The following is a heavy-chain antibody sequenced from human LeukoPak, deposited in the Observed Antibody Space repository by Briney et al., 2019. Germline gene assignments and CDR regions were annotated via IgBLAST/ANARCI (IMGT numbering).Heavy chain of an antibody. D-gene: IGHD6-19*01. J-gene: IGHJ3*02. V-gene: IGHV3-23*01. CDR3: AKTDSSGWYGRIFDI. CDR1: GFTFSSYA. Sequence: GGSLRLSCAASGFTFSSYAMSWVRQAPGKGLEWLSAISGSGGSTYYADSVKGRFTISRDNTKNTLYLQMSSLRAEDTAVYYCAKTDSSGWYGRIFDIWGQGTMVTVSS. CDR2: ISGSGGST.